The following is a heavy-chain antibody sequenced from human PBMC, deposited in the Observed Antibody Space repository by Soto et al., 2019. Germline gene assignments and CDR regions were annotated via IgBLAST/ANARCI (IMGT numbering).Heavy chain of an antibody. D-gene: IGHD5-12*01. CDR3: ARVRIVSEPKDGYHPTLPYYYYGMDV. Sequence: QVQLVQSGAEVKKPGSSVKVSCKASGGTFSSYAISWVRQAPGQGLEWMGGIIPIFGTANYAQKFQGRVTITADEYTSTAYMELSSLRSEDTAVYYCARVRIVSEPKDGYHPTLPYYYYGMDVWGQGTTVTVSS. J-gene: IGHJ6*02. CDR1: GGTFSSYA. CDR2: IIPIFGTA. V-gene: IGHV1-69*01.